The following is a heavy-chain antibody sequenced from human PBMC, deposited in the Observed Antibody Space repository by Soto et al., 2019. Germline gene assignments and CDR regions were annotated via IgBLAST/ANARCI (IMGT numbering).Heavy chain of an antibody. CDR3: AKAQWLLGGDDFDS. Sequence: EVKLLESGGGLVQPGGSLKLSCAASGFIFSAYAMSWVRQAPGKGLEWVSTISDTIGATDYADSVKGRFTISRDISRNTLYLEMNNLRAEDTAMYYCAKAQWLLGGDDFDSWGQGALVTVSS. CDR1: GFIFSAYA. CDR2: ISDTIGAT. D-gene: IGHD6-19*01. V-gene: IGHV3-23*01. J-gene: IGHJ4*02.